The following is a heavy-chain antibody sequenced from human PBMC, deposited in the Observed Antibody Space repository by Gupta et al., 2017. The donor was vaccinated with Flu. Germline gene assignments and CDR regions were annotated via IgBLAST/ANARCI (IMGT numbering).Heavy chain of an antibody. D-gene: IGHD3-3*01. V-gene: IGHV1-8*01. CDR3: ARGRIPYVDFWSGYSDAFDI. Sequence: QATGQGLEWMGWMNPNSGNTGYAQKFQGRVTMTRNTSISTAYMELSSLRSEDTAVYYCARGRIPYVDFWSGYSDAFDIWGQGTMVTVSS. J-gene: IGHJ3*02. CDR2: MNPNSGNT.